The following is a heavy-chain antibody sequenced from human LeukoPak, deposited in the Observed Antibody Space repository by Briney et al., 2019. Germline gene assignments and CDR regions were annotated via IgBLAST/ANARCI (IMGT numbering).Heavy chain of an antibody. J-gene: IGHJ4*02. CDR2: ISGSGSIP. CDR3: AKDGRFGDFDH. CDR1: GFNFSTFV. D-gene: IGHD2-15*01. Sequence: GGSLRLSCVTSGFNFSTFVMNWVRQAPGKGLERISSISGSGSIPYYADSVKGRFTVSRDNSKNTFSLHMNSLRAEDTALYYCAKDGRFGDFDHWGQGTLVAVSS. V-gene: IGHV3-23*01.